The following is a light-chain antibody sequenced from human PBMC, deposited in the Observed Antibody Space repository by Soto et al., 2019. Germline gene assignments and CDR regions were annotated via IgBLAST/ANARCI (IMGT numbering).Light chain of an antibody. CDR1: SSDVGSYKL. CDR3: CSYAGTSTHTV. Sequence: QSALTQPASVSGSPGQSITLSCTGTSSDVGSYKLVSWYQQHPGKAPKLMISEVSKRPSGISDRFSGSKSGSTASLTISGLQAEDEADYYCCSYAGTSTHTVFGGGTKLTVL. J-gene: IGLJ7*01. V-gene: IGLV2-23*02. CDR2: EVS.